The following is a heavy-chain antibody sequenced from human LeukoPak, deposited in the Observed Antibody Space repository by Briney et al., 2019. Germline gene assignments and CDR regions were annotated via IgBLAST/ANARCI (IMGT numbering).Heavy chain of an antibody. V-gene: IGHV1-18*01. Sequence: ASVKVSCKASGYTFTSYGISWVRQAPGQGLEWMGWISAYNGNTNYAQKLQGRVTMTTDTSTSTAYMELRSLRSDDTAVYYCARVLLWFGELGFSDYWGQGTLVTVSS. D-gene: IGHD3-10*01. CDR2: ISAYNGNT. CDR1: GYTFTSYG. CDR3: ARVLLWFGELGFSDY. J-gene: IGHJ4*02.